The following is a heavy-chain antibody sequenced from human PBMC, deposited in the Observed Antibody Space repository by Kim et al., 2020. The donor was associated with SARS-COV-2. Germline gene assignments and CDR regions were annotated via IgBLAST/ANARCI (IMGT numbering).Heavy chain of an antibody. V-gene: IGHV3-23*01. D-gene: IGHD3-10*01. CDR3: AKDGQYYGSGSYLDY. CDR1: GFTFSSYA. J-gene: IGHJ4*02. CDR2: ISGSGGST. Sequence: GGSLRLSCAASGFTFSSYAMSWVRQAPGKGLEWVSAISGSGGSTYYADSVKGRFTISRDNSKNTLYLQMNSLRAEDTAVYYCAKDGQYYGSGSYLDYWGQGTLVTVSS.